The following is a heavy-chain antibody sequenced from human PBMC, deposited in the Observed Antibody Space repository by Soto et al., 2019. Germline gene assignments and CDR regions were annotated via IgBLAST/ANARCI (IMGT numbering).Heavy chain of an antibody. CDR3: AKIVTRHSLVPVFDQ. CDR1: GFIFDEFA. V-gene: IGHV3-9*01. D-gene: IGHD2-21*01. Sequence: EVQLVESGGGLVQPGGSLRLSCIASGFIFDEFAIHWVRQAPGKGLEWVSGISWDSGSINYADSVRGRFTISRDNAKNSLYLHVTTLGSEDTAFYSCAKIVTRHSLVPVFDQWGQGALVTISS. J-gene: IGHJ4*02. CDR2: ISWDSGSI.